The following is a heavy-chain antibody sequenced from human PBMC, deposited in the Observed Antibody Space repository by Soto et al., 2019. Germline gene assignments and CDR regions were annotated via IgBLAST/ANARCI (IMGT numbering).Heavy chain of an antibody. J-gene: IGHJ4*02. D-gene: IGHD5-12*01. Sequence: SETLSLTCTVSGGSINTFYWSWVRQPAGKGLECIGRIFSSGSTSFNPSLESRVAMSVDTSKNHFSLTLSSVTAADMAVYYCAREGSYSAYNFAHGIQLWSFDFWGQGALVTVSS. CDR1: GGSINTFY. CDR2: IFSSGST. CDR3: AREGSYSAYNFAHGIQLWSFDF. V-gene: IGHV4-4*07.